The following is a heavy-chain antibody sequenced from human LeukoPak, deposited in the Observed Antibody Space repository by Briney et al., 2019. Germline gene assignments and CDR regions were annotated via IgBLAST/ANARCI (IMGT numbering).Heavy chain of an antibody. Sequence: SETLSLTCTVSGDSISSFYCNCIRQPPGKGLEWIAYINYSGSTNYNPSLKSRVTISVHTSKNQYSLQLSSVTAADTAVYYCANPSPDSSGWYDFDYWGQGTLVTVSS. D-gene: IGHD6-19*01. J-gene: IGHJ4*02. CDR1: GDSISSFY. V-gene: IGHV4-59*08. CDR2: INYSGST. CDR3: ANPSPDSSGWYDFDY.